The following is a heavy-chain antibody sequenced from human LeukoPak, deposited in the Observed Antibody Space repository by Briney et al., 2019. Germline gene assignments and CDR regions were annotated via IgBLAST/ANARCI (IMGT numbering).Heavy chain of an antibody. CDR2: IGTSTSYI. Sequence: TGGSLRLSCAASGFTFSTYIMNWVRQTPGKVLEWVSSIGTSTSYIYYADSVKGRFTISRDNAKNSLYLEMNSLRAEDTAVYYCAKGDAYCGGDCYPDWGQGTLVTVSS. CDR1: GFTFSTYI. CDR3: AKGDAYCGGDCYPD. J-gene: IGHJ4*02. V-gene: IGHV3-21*01. D-gene: IGHD2-21*02.